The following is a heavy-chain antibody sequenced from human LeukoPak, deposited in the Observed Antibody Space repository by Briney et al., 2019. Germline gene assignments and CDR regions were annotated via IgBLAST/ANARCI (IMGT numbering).Heavy chain of an antibody. V-gene: IGHV3-23*01. D-gene: IGHD2-21*02. CDR1: GFTFSSYA. Sequence: PGGSLRLSCAASGFTFSSYAMSWVRQAPGKGLEWVSAISGSAGSTYYADSVKGRFTISRDKSKNTVYLQMNSLRAEDTAIYYCAKDTLVVVTLGDYFDYWGQGTLVTVSS. CDR2: ISGSAGST. J-gene: IGHJ4*02. CDR3: AKDTLVVVTLGDYFDY.